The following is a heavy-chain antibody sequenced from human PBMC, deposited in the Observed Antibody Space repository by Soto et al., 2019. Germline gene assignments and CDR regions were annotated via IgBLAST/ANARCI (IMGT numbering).Heavy chain of an antibody. J-gene: IGHJ6*02. Sequence: SETLSLTCAVYGGSFSGYYWSWIRQPPGKGLEWIGEINHSGSSRNNPSLKSRVTISVDTSKNQFSLKLSSVTAADTAVYYCARDDYDFWSGWLEKDYYYYYGMDVWGQGTTVTVSS. D-gene: IGHD3-3*01. V-gene: IGHV4-34*01. CDR2: INHSGSS. CDR1: GGSFSGYY. CDR3: ARDDYDFWSGWLEKDYYYYYGMDV.